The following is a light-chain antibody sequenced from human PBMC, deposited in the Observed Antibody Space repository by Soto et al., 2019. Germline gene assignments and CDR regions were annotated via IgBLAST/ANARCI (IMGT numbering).Light chain of an antibody. CDR2: DVG. CDR3: CSYTTSSTLI. J-gene: IGLJ2*01. Sequence: QSALTQPASVSGSPGQSITISCTGTSSDIAAYHYISWYQQHPNKAPKLIIYDVGVRPSGVSDRFSGSKSDNTASLTISGLQAEDEADYYCCSYTTSSTLIFGGGTKVTVL. CDR1: SSDIAAYHY. V-gene: IGLV2-14*03.